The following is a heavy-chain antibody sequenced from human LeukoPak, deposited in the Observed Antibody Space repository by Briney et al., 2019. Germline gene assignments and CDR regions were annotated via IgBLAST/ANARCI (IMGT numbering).Heavy chain of an antibody. CDR2: ISSTTGRII. Sequence: GGSLRLSCASSGFTFSDYYMTWIRQAPGKGLEWLSYISSTTGRIIYYADSVKGRFTISRDNTKNSLFLQMVSLRVEDTAVCHCARYYSDAFDVWGQGTVVTVSS. D-gene: IGHD3-10*01. J-gene: IGHJ3*01. CDR1: GFTFSDYY. CDR3: ARYYSDAFDV. V-gene: IGHV3-11*04.